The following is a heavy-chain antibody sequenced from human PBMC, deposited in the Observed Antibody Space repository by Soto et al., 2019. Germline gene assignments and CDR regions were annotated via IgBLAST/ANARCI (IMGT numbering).Heavy chain of an antibody. CDR3: AKDRGVEVTTRFFDY. D-gene: IGHD4-17*01. Sequence: PGGSLRLSCAASGFSFTNYWMSWVRQAPGKGLEWVANIKHDGSETYYVDSVKGRLTVSRDNAKNSLYLQMNSLRAEDTAVYYCAKDRGVEVTTRFFDYWGQGTLVTVSS. CDR2: IKHDGSET. J-gene: IGHJ4*02. V-gene: IGHV3-7*01. CDR1: GFSFTNYW.